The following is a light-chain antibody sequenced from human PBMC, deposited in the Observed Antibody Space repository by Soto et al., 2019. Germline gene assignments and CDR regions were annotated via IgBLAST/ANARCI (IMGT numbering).Light chain of an antibody. CDR3: SSYAGSNNYV. J-gene: IGLJ1*01. CDR1: SSDVGAYNY. V-gene: IGLV2-8*01. Sequence: QSALTQPPSASGSPGQSVTISCTGTSSDVGAYNYVSWYQQHPGKAPKLMIYEVSKRPSGVPDRFSGSKSANTASLTVSGLKAEDEADYYCSSYAGSNNYVFGTGTKLTVL. CDR2: EVS.